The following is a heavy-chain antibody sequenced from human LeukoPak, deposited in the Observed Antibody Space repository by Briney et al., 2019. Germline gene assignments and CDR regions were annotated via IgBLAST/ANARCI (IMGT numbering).Heavy chain of an antibody. Sequence: PGGSLRLSCAASGFTVSSNYMNWVRQAPGKGLDWVSVIYSGGSTYYADSVKGRFTISRDNSKNTLYLQMNSLRAEDTAVYYCARGLYSSSWTPQDYWGQGTLVTVSS. D-gene: IGHD6-13*01. V-gene: IGHV3-66*01. CDR2: IYSGGST. J-gene: IGHJ4*02. CDR1: GFTVSSNY. CDR3: ARGLYSSSWTPQDY.